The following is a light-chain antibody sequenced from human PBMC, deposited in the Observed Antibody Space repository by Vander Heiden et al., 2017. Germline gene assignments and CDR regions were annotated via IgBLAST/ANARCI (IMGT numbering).Light chain of an antibody. CDR2: TNN. J-gene: IGLJ1*01. CDR3: ASWDDSLNVHYV. CDR1: ISNIGSNT. Sequence: QSVLTQPPSASGTPGQRVTISCSGSISNIGSNTVNLYQQLPGTAPKLLIYTNNQRPSGVPDRFAGSKSGTSASLAISGLQSEDEADYYCASWDDSLNVHYVFGTGTKVTVL. V-gene: IGLV1-44*01.